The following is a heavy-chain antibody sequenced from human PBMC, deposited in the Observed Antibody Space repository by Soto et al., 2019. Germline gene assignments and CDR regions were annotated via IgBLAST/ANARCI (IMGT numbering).Heavy chain of an antibody. D-gene: IGHD3-10*01. V-gene: IGHV5-10-1*01. Sequence: GESLKISCKGSGYSFTSYWISWVRQMPGKGLEWMGRIDPSDSYTNYSPSFQGHVTISADKSISTAYLQWSSLKASDTAMYYCARHGGYYYGSGSYSPMRPYYYGMDVWGQGTTVTAP. CDR3: ARHGGYYYGSGSYSPMRPYYYGMDV. CDR1: GYSFTSYW. CDR2: IDPSDSYT. J-gene: IGHJ6*02.